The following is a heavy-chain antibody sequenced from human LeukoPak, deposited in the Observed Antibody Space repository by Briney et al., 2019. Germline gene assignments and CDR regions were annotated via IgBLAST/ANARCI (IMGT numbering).Heavy chain of an antibody. D-gene: IGHD3-9*01. Sequence: GGSLRLSCAASGFTFSSYAMSWVRQAPGKGLEWVSAISGSGGSTYYADSVKGRFTISRDNSKNTLYLQMNSLRAEDTAVYYCAKTGYDILTGYSPGDYWGQGTLVTVSS. J-gene: IGHJ4*02. CDR3: AKTGYDILTGYSPGDY. CDR1: GFTFSSYA. V-gene: IGHV3-23*01. CDR2: ISGSGGST.